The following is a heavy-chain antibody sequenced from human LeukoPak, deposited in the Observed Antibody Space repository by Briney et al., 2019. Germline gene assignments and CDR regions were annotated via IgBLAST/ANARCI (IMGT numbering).Heavy chain of an antibody. Sequence: GGSLRLSCAASGFTFSDHYMDWVRQAPGKGLEWVGRTRNKANSYTTEYAASVKGRFTISRDDSKNSLYLQMNSLKTEDTAVYYCATYLYDSSGYHGAFDIWGQGTMVTVSS. CDR1: GFTFSDHY. V-gene: IGHV3-72*01. CDR3: ATYLYDSSGYHGAFDI. D-gene: IGHD3-22*01. J-gene: IGHJ3*02. CDR2: TRNKANSYTT.